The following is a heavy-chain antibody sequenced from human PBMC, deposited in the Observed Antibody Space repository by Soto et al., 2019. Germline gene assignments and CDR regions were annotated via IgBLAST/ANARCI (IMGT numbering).Heavy chain of an antibody. Sequence: SETLSLTCAVSGGSISSGGYSWSWIRQPPGKGLEWIGYIYHSGSTYYNPSLKSRVTISVDRSKNQVSLKLSSVTAADTAVYYCARDSGLRGLMFAGPWGQGTLVTVSS. CDR1: GGSISSGGYS. D-gene: IGHD3-10*02. CDR3: ARDSGLRGLMFAGP. J-gene: IGHJ5*02. V-gene: IGHV4-30-2*01. CDR2: IYHSGST.